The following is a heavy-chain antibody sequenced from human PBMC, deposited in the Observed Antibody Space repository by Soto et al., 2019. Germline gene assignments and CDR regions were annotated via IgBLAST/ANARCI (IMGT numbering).Heavy chain of an antibody. J-gene: IGHJ4*02. Sequence: ASVKVSCKVSGYTLTELSMHWVRQAPGKGLEWMGGFDPEDGETIYAQKFQGRVTMTEDTSTDTAYMELSSLRSEDTAVYYCATGHKDSSGSPYCFDYWGQGTLVTVSS. D-gene: IGHD3-22*01. CDR1: GYTLTELS. V-gene: IGHV1-24*01. CDR3: ATGHKDSSGSPYCFDY. CDR2: FDPEDGET.